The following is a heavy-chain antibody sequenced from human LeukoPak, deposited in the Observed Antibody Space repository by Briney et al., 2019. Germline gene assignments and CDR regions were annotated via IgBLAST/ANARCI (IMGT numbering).Heavy chain of an antibody. CDR2: IYYSGST. CDR3: ARVEMATNPSFDY. D-gene: IGHD5-24*01. Sequence: SETLSLTCTVSGGSISSGDYYWSWIRQPPGKGLEWIGYIYYSGSTYYNPSLKSRVTISVDTSKNQFSLKLSSVTAADTAVYYCARVEMATNPSFDYWGQGTLVTVSS. CDR1: GGSISSGDYY. V-gene: IGHV4-30-4*01. J-gene: IGHJ4*02.